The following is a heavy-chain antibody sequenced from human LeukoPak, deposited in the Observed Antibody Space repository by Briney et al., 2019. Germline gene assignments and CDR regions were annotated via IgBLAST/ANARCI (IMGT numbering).Heavy chain of an antibody. CDR2: IYYSGTT. V-gene: IGHV4-59*12. CDR3: ARLTMFRGVIYGTDWHSDL. J-gene: IGHJ2*01. Sequence: PSETLSLTCTLSGGSIGTFYWSWIRETPGKGLEWIGYIYYSGTTNYNPSLKSRVTISLDTSKNQFSLKLSSVTAADTAVYYCARLTMFRGVIYGTDWHSDLWGRGALVTVSS. D-gene: IGHD3-10*01. CDR1: GGSIGTFY.